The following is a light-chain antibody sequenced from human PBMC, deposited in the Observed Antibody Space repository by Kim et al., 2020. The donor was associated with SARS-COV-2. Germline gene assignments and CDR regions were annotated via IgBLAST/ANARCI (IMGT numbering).Light chain of an antibody. CDR1: SSDVGSYNL. J-gene: IGLJ2*01. V-gene: IGLV2-23*02. Sequence: GQSITIACTATSSDVGSYNLVSWYQQHPGKAPKLMIYEVSKRPSGVSNRFSGSKSGNTASLTISGLQAEDEADYYCCSYAGSSTLVFGGGTKVTVL. CDR2: EVS. CDR3: CSYAGSSTLV.